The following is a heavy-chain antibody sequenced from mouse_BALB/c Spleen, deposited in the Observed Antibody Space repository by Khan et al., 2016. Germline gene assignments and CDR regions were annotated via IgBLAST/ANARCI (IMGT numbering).Heavy chain of an antibody. Sequence: EVQLVESGPGLVKPSQSLSLSCSVTGYSITSGYYWNWIRQFPGNRLEWMGYISYDGYNGSNPSLKNRISITRDTSKNQFFLQLNSVTTEDTATYYCARDGYDCWFAYWGQGTLVTVSA. CDR1: GYSITSGYY. J-gene: IGHJ3*01. CDR2: ISYDGYN. CDR3: ARDGYDCWFAY. V-gene: IGHV3-6*02. D-gene: IGHD2-2*01.